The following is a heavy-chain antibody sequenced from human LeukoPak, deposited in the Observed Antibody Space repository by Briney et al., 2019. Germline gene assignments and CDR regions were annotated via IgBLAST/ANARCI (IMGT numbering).Heavy chain of an antibody. CDR2: INPNSGGT. CDR3: ARAPPFSGYCSSTSCPRGGWFDP. V-gene: IGHV1-2*02. D-gene: IGHD2-2*01. CDR1: GYTFTGYY. Sequence: ASVTVSCKASGYTFTGYYMHWVRQAPGQGLEWMGWINPNSGGTNYAQKFQGRVTMTRDTSISTAYMELSRLRSDDTAVYYCARAPPFSGYCSSTSCPRGGWFDPWGQGTLVTVSS. J-gene: IGHJ5*02.